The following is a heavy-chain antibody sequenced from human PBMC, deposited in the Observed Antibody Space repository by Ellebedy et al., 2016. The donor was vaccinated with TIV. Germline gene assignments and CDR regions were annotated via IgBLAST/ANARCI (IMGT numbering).Heavy chain of an antibody. CDR3: ARERYQLLHDAFDI. Sequence: MPSETLSLTCAVYGGSFSGYYWSWIRQPPGKGLEWIGEINHSGSTNYNPSLKSRVTISVDTSKNQFSLKLSPVTAADTAVYYCARERYQLLHDAFDIWGQGTMVTVSS. V-gene: IGHV4-34*01. J-gene: IGHJ3*02. D-gene: IGHD2-2*01. CDR1: GGSFSGYY. CDR2: INHSGST.